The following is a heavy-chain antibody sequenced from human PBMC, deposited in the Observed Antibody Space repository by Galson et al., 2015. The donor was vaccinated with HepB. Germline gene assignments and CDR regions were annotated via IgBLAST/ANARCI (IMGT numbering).Heavy chain of an antibody. V-gene: IGHV4-59*01. CDR2: IYYSGST. D-gene: IGHD3-10*01. CDR3: ARVHRGGYYYYYGMDV. Sequence: ETLSLTCTVSGGSIGSYYWSWIRQPPGKGLEWIGYIYYSGSTNYNPSLKSRVTISVDTSKNQFSLKLSSVTAADTAVYYCARVHRGGYYYYYGMDVWGQGTTVTVSS. CDR1: GGSIGSYY. J-gene: IGHJ6*02.